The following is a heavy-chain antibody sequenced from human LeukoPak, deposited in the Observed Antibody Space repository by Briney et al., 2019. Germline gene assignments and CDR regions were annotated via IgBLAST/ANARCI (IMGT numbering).Heavy chain of an antibody. CDR3: XXXXXXXGPLXX. Sequence: PGGSLRLSCAASGFTFDDYAMHWVRQAPGKGLEWVSGIGWNGNNIGYAESVKGRFTMSRDKAKSYLSWRMNNLRVQDTSLYYXXXXXXXXGPLXXXXQXTLVTVXS. J-gene: IGHJ4*02. V-gene: IGHV3-9*01. CDR2: IGWNGNNI. CDR1: GFTFDDYA.